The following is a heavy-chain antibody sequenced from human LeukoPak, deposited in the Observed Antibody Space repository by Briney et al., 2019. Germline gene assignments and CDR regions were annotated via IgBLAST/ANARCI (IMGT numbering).Heavy chain of an antibody. CDR2: ISYDGSNK. D-gene: IGHD6-19*01. J-gene: IGHJ5*02. CDR3: ARDASGSGWTSWFDP. CDR1: GFTFSSYA. Sequence: GGSLRLSCAASGFTFSSYAMHWVRQAPGKGLEWVAVISYDGSNKYYADSVKGRFTISRDNSKNALYLQMNGLRAEDTAVYYCARDASGSGWTSWFDPWGQGTLVTVSS. V-gene: IGHV3-30*04.